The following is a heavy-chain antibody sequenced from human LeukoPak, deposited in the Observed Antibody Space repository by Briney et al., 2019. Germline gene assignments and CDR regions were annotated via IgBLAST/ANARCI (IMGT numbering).Heavy chain of an antibody. Sequence: GASVKVSCKASGYTFTGYYMHWVRQAPGQGLEWMGWISPNSGGTNYAQKFQGRVTMTRDTSISTAYMELSRLRSDDTAVYYCAREVRSMVRGVTVYYYGMDVWGQGTTVTVSS. CDR3: AREVRSMVRGVTVYYYGMDV. V-gene: IGHV1-2*02. D-gene: IGHD3-10*01. CDR1: GYTFTGYY. CDR2: ISPNSGGT. J-gene: IGHJ6*02.